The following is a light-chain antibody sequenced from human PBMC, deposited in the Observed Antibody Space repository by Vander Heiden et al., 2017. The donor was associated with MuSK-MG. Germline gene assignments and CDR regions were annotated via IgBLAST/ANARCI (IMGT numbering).Light chain of an antibody. Sequence: QSLLTQPPSASGSPAQMVTLPCSGSSSNVGNNNLDWCQLIQGAAPKILIYRNNQRPSGVPDRFSGAKYGTSASLAISGRWAEDEADYYCAAWDDSLSGWVFGGGTKLTVL. CDR2: RNN. J-gene: IGLJ3*02. CDR3: AAWDDSLSGWV. CDR1: SSNVGNNN. V-gene: IGLV1-47*03.